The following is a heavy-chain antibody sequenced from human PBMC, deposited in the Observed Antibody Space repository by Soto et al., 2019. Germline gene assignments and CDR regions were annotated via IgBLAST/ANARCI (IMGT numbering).Heavy chain of an antibody. J-gene: IGHJ6*02. V-gene: IGHV2-70*13. CDR2: IERDDDDK. CDR3: ARSIRGPRRFNGMDV. Sequence: TLSLTCTVSGASFTSYYWSWIRQPPGKGLEWLALIERDDDDKYYSTSLKTRLTISKETRKNQVVLTMANMDPADTGTYYCARSIRGPRRFNGMDVWGQGTTVTVSS. D-gene: IGHD1-20*01. CDR1: GASFTSYYW.